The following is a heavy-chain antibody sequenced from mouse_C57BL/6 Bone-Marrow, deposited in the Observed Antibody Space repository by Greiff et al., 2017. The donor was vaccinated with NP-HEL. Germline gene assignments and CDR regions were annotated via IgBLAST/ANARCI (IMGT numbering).Heavy chain of an antibody. Sequence: EVQLQESGPELVKPGASVKMSCKASGYTFTDYNMHWVKQSHGKSLEWIGYINPNNGGTSYNQKFKGKATLTVNKSSSTAYMELRSLTSEDSAVYYCARWIITTVVRGFDYWGQGTTLTVSS. J-gene: IGHJ2*01. CDR3: ARWIITTVVRGFDY. CDR1: GYTFTDYN. CDR2: INPNNGGT. D-gene: IGHD1-1*01. V-gene: IGHV1-22*01.